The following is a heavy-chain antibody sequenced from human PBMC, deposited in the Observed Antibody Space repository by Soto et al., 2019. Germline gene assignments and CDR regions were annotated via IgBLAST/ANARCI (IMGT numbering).Heavy chain of an antibody. Sequence: PGESLTISCKGSGYSFTSYWIGWVRQMPGKGLEWMGIIYPGDSDTRYSPSFQGQVTNSADKSISTAYLQWSSLKASDTAMYYCARSTAMVKYYYYGMDVWGQGTTVTVSS. CDR3: ARSTAMVKYYYYGMDV. V-gene: IGHV5-51*01. D-gene: IGHD5-18*01. CDR2: IYPGDSDT. CDR1: GYSFTSYW. J-gene: IGHJ6*02.